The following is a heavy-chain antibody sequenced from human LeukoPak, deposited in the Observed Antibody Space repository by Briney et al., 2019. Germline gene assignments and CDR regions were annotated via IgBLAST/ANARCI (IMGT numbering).Heavy chain of an antibody. V-gene: IGHV3-23*01. CDR2: ISGSGSST. CDR3: AKDLVAGDRFDY. D-gene: IGHD2-15*01. CDR1: GFTFSSYA. J-gene: IGHJ4*02. Sequence: GGSLRLSCAASGFTFSSYAMSWVRQAPGKGLEWVSAISGSGSSTYYADSVKGRFTISRDNSKNTLYLQMNSLRAEDTAVYYCAKDLVAGDRFDYWGQGTLVTVSS.